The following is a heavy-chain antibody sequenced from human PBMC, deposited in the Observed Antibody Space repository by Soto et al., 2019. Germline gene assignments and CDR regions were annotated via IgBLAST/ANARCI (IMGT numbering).Heavy chain of an antibody. J-gene: IGHJ6*02. V-gene: IGHV3-30-3*01. CDR3: AREEGSSWYYYYYGMDV. CDR1: GFTFSSYA. Sequence: GGSLRLSCAASGFTFSSYAMHWVRQAPGKGLEWVAVISYDGSNKYYADSVKGRFTISRDNSKNTLYLQMNSLRAEDTAVYYCAREEGSSWYYYYYGMDVWGQGTTVTVSS. CDR2: ISYDGSNK. D-gene: IGHD6-13*01.